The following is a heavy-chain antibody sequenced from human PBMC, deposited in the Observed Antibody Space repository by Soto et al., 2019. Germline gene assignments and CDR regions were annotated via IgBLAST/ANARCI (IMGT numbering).Heavy chain of an antibody. CDR2: INYSGST. D-gene: IGHD1-26*01. Sequence: QVQLQQWGAGLLKPSETLSLTCAVYGGSFSGYYWSWIRQPPGKGLEWIGEINYSGSTNYNPSLKSRVTISVDTSKNQFSLKLSSVTAADTAVYYCARGRGELRLFVRRHWYFDLWGRGTLVTVSS. CDR1: GGSFSGYY. J-gene: IGHJ2*01. V-gene: IGHV4-34*01. CDR3: ARGRGELRLFVRRHWYFDL.